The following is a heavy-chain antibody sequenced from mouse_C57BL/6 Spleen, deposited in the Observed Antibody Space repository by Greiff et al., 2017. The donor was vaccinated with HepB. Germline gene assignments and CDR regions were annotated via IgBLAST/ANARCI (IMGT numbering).Heavy chain of an antibody. D-gene: IGHD2-5*01. CDR1: GFSFNTYA. V-gene: IGHV10-1*01. J-gene: IGHJ4*01. Sequence: DAGGGLVQPKGSLKLSCAASGFSFNTYAMNWVRQAPGKGLEWVARIRSKSNNYATYYADSVKDRFTISRDDSESMLYLQMNNLKTEDTAMYYCVRHGYYSNYVYAMDYWGQGTSVTVSS. CDR3: VRHGYYSNYVYAMDY. CDR2: IRSKSNNYAT.